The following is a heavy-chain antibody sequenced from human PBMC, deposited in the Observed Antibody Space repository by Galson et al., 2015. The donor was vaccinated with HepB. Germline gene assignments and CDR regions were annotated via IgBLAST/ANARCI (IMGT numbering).Heavy chain of an antibody. Sequence: SLRLSCAASGFTFSTYAMSWVRQAPGKGLEWVSSISGSGASTYYADSVKGRFTISRDNSKNTLYLQMNSLRAEDTAVYYCAKDVSGTYSPCDYWGQGTLVTVSS. CDR2: ISGSGAST. CDR3: AKDVSGTYSPCDY. D-gene: IGHD1-26*01. V-gene: IGHV3-23*01. CDR1: GFTFSTYA. J-gene: IGHJ4*02.